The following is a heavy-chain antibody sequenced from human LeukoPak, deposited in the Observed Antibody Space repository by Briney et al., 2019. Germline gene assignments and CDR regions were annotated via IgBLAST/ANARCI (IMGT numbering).Heavy chain of an antibody. J-gene: IGHJ6*03. CDR3: ARDTLGGAYYYYYMDV. Sequence: SVKVSCKASGGTFSSYAISWVRQALGQGLEWMGGIIPIFGTANYAQKFQGRVTITADKSTSTAYMELSSLRSEDTAVYYCARDTLGGAYYYYYMDVWGKGTTVTVSS. CDR2: IIPIFGTA. CDR1: GGTFSSYA. V-gene: IGHV1-69*06. D-gene: IGHD3-10*01.